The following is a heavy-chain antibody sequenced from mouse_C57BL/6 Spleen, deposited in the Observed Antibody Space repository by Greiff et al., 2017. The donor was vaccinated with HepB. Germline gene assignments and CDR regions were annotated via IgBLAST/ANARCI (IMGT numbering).Heavy chain of an antibody. J-gene: IGHJ2*01. CDR3: ARLFTTVAYFDY. V-gene: IGHV5-6*01. CDR2: ISSGGSYT. Sequence: EVHLVESGGDLVKPGGSLKLSCAASGFTFSSYGMSWVRQTPDKRLEWVATISSGGSYTYYPDSVKGRFTISRDNAKNTLYLQMSSLKSEDTAMYYCARLFTTVAYFDYWGQGTTLTVSS. CDR1: GFTFSSYG. D-gene: IGHD1-1*01.